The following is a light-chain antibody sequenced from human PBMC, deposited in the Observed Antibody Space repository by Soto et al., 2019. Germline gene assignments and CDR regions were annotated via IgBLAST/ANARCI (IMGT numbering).Light chain of an antibody. CDR1: SSDVGGYEF. Sequence: QSALTQPASESGSPGQSITISCTGTSSDVGGYEFVSWYQQRPGKAPKLVIYDVTYRPSGVSDRFSGSKSGNTASLTISGLQAEDEADYYCSSYTTTIVIFGGGTKVTVL. CDR2: DVT. CDR3: SSYTTTIVI. J-gene: IGLJ2*01. V-gene: IGLV2-14*01.